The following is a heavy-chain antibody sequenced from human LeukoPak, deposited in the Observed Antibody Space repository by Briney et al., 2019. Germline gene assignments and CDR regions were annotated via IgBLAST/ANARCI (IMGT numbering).Heavy chain of an antibody. D-gene: IGHD3-10*01. CDR3: ARVTMVRGVIVWFDP. J-gene: IGHJ5*02. CDR2: ISAYNGNT. CDR1: GYTFTSYG. V-gene: IGHV1-18*01. Sequence: ASVKVSCKASGYTFTSYGISWVRQAPGQGLEWMGWISAYNGNTNYAQKLQGRVTMTTDTSTSTAYMELSSLRSEDTAVYYCARVTMVRGVIVWFDPWGQGTLVTVSS.